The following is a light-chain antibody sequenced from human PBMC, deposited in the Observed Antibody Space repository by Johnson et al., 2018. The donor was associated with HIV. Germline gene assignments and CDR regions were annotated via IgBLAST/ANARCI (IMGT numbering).Light chain of an antibody. CDR1: SSNIGNNY. CDR2: DNN. CDR3: GTWDSSLRGV. Sequence: QSVLTQPPSVSAAPRQKVTISCSGSSSNIGNNYVSWYKQLPGTSPKLLIYDNNKRPSGIPDRISGSKSGTSATLGITGLQTGDEADYYCGTWDSSLRGVFGTGTKVTVL. V-gene: IGLV1-51*01. J-gene: IGLJ1*01.